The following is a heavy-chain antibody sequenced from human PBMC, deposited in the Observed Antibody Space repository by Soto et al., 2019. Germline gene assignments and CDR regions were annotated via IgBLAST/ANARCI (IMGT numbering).Heavy chain of an antibody. Sequence: SETLSLTCTVSGGSISSYYWSWMRQPPGKGLEWIGYIYYSGSTNYNPSLKSRVTISVDTSKNQFSLKLSSVTAADTAVYYCARVGAAAGDLHTHFFDYWGPGTPVTVSS. D-gene: IGHD6-13*01. V-gene: IGHV4-59*01. CDR1: GGSISSYY. CDR2: IYYSGST. J-gene: IGHJ4*02. CDR3: ARVGAAAGDLHTHFFDY.